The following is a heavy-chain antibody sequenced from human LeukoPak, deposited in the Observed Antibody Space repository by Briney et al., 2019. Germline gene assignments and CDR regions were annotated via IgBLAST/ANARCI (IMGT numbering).Heavy chain of an antibody. J-gene: IGHJ6*02. Sequence: SETLSLTCAVYGVSFSGYYWSWIRQPPGKGLEWIGEINHSGSTNYNPSLKSRVTISVDTSKNQFSLKLSSVTAADTAVYYCARVRIGGGTVGGLGLYYQYGMDVWGQGTTVTVSS. CDR1: GVSFSGYY. CDR2: INHSGST. V-gene: IGHV4-34*01. CDR3: ARVRIGGGTVGGLGLYYQYGMDV. D-gene: IGHD1-26*01.